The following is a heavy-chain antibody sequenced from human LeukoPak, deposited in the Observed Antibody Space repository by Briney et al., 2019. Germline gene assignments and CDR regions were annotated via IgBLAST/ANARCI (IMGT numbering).Heavy chain of an antibody. CDR1: GFSFSKAW. CDR2: IKSRTDGETI. V-gene: IGHV3-15*01. D-gene: IGHD6-13*01. J-gene: IGHJ4*02. Sequence: GGSLRLSCAASGFSFSKAWMSWVRQAPGKGLEWVGRIKSRTDGETIQYAAPVEGRFTISRDDSKNTLDLQMNSLKTEDTAVYYCTTDSRTAAPPHFDYWGQGSLVTVSS. CDR3: TTDSRTAAPPHFDY.